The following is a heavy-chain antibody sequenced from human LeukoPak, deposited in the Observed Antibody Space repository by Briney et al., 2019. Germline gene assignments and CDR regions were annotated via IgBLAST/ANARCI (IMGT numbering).Heavy chain of an antibody. J-gene: IGHJ4*02. Sequence: ASVKVSCKASGYTFTGYFMHWVRQAPGQGLEWMGWINPNSGGTNYSQKFQGRVIMTRDTSISTAYIELSRLRSDDAAVYYCARDLDGSSGCDYWGQGTLVTVSS. CDR1: GYTFTGYF. D-gene: IGHD6-13*01. CDR3: ARDLDGSSGCDY. CDR2: INPNSGGT. V-gene: IGHV1-2*02.